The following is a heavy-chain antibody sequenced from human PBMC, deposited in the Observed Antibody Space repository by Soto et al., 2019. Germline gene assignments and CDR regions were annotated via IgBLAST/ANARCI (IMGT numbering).Heavy chain of an antibody. CDR1: GGSFSGYY. J-gene: IGHJ4*02. CDR2: INHSGST. V-gene: IGHV4-34*01. Sequence: SETLSLTCAVYGGSFSGYYWSWIRQPPGKGLEWIGEINHSGSTNYNPSLKSRVTISVDTSKNQFSLKLSSVTAADTAVYYCARGPNGDYHYWGQGTLVTVSS. CDR3: ARGPNGDYHY. D-gene: IGHD4-17*01.